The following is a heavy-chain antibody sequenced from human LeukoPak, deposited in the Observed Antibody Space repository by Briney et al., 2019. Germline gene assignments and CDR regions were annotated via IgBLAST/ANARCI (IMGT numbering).Heavy chain of an antibody. V-gene: IGHV1-46*01. D-gene: IGHD3-3*01. Sequence: GASVKVSCKASGYTFTSYYMHWVRQAPGQGLEWMGIINPSGGSTSYAQKFQGRVTMTRDTSTSTVYMELSSLRSEDTAVYYCARAFDSPRTIFGVPVPLGNWFDPWGQGTLVTVSS. CDR1: GYTFTSYY. J-gene: IGHJ5*02. CDR3: ARAFDSPRTIFGVPVPLGNWFDP. CDR2: INPSGGST.